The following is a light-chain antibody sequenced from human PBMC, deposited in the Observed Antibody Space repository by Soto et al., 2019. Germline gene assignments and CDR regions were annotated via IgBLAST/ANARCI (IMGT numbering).Light chain of an antibody. V-gene: IGLV2-23*01. CDR1: SSDVGSSNL. J-gene: IGLJ3*02. CDR2: EGS. Sequence: QSVLTQPASVSGSPGQSITISCTGTSSDVGSSNLVSWYQQHPGKAPKLMIYEGSERPSGVSDRFSGSKTGNTASLTISGLQAEDEGDYDCCSYAGSSTWVFGGGTKLTVL. CDR3: CSYAGSSTWV.